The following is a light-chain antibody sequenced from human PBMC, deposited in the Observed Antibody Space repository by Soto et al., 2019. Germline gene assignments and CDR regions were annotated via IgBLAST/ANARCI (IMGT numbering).Light chain of an antibody. J-gene: IGLJ1*01. Sequence: QSVLTQPPSASASLGASVTLTCTLSSGYSNYKVDWYQQRPGKGPRFVMRVGTGGIVGSKGDGIPDRFSVLGSGLNRYLTIKNIQEEDESDYHCGADPGSGSLYVFGTGTKLTVL. V-gene: IGLV9-49*01. CDR3: GADPGSGSLYV. CDR2: VGTGGIVG. CDR1: SGYSNYK.